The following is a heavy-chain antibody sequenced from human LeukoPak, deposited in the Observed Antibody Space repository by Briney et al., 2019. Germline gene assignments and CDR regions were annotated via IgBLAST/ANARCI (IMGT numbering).Heavy chain of an antibody. CDR3: ARLRWQLVGPYFDY. J-gene: IGHJ4*02. D-gene: IGHD1-26*01. Sequence: SETLSLTCSFSGDSISTYYWSWIRQSPGKGLEWIGHIYSSGNTDYNSSLKSRVTISVDTSKSQFSPRLSSVTATDTAVYYCARLRWQLVGPYFDYWGQGILVTVSS. V-gene: IGHV4-59*01. CDR1: GDSISTYY. CDR2: IYSSGNT.